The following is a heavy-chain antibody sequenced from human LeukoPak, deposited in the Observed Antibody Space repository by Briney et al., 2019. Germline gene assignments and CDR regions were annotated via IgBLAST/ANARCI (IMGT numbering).Heavy chain of an antibody. CDR2: INHSGST. Sequence: SETLSLTCAVYGGSFSGYYWSWIRQPPGKGLEWIGEINHSGSTNYNPSLKSQVTISVDTSKNQFSLKLSSVTAADTAVYYCARVPSAHSSSSRSGDYWGQGTLVTVSS. D-gene: IGHD6-6*01. V-gene: IGHV4-34*01. CDR1: GGSFSGYY. CDR3: ARVPSAHSSSSRSGDY. J-gene: IGHJ4*02.